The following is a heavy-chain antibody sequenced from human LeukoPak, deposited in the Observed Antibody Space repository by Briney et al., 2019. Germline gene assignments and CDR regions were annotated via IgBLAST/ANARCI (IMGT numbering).Heavy chain of an antibody. J-gene: IGHJ6*02. CDR3: AKDLMVRGAPMDV. CDR1: GFTSSSYG. V-gene: IGHV3-30*18. Sequence: GGSLRLSCAASGFTSSSYGMHWVRQVPGKGLEWVAVISYDGSNKYYADSVKGRFTISRDNSKNTLYLQMNSLRAEDTAVYYCAKDLMVRGAPMDVWGQGTTVTVFS. CDR2: ISYDGSNK. D-gene: IGHD3-10*01.